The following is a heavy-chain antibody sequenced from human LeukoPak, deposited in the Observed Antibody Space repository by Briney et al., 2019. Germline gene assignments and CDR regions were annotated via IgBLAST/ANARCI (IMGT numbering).Heavy chain of an antibody. J-gene: IGHJ2*01. D-gene: IGHD6-13*01. CDR2: INPNSGGT. Sequence: GASVKVSCKASGYTFTGYYMHWVRQAPGQGLEWMGWINPNSGGTNYAQKFQGRVTMTRDTSTSTVFMEVSSLRSEDTAVYYCARDRSTAAAGRSWYFDLWGRGTLVTVSS. V-gene: IGHV1-2*02. CDR3: ARDRSTAAAGRSWYFDL. CDR1: GYTFTGYY.